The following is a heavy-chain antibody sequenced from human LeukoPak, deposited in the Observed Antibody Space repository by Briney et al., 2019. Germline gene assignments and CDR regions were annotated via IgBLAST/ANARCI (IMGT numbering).Heavy chain of an antibody. V-gene: IGHV4-34*01. CDR1: GGSFSGYY. J-gene: IGHJ2*01. D-gene: IGHD3-3*01. Sequence: PSETLSLTCAVYGGSFSGYYWSWIRQPPGKGLEWIGEINHSGSTNYNPSLKSRVTISVDTSKNQFSLELYYVTAADTAVYYCARFGGIRPRKSDFWSDYYRYFDLWGRGTLVTVSS. CDR2: INHSGST. CDR3: ARFGGIRPRKSDFWSDYYRYFDL.